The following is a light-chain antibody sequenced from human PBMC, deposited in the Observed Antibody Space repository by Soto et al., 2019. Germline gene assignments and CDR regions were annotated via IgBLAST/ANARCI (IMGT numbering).Light chain of an antibody. CDR3: QQYGSSGT. V-gene: IGKV3-20*01. J-gene: IGKJ1*01. CDR1: QSLTTKY. CDR2: CAS. Sequence: IVLTPSPGTVSLSPGERATVSCRASQSLTTKYFAWYQQRPGQTPRVLISCASNRDTGITDMFSGSGSGKDFNITISRLEPEDLAVYYCQQYGSSGTFGQGTKVDIK.